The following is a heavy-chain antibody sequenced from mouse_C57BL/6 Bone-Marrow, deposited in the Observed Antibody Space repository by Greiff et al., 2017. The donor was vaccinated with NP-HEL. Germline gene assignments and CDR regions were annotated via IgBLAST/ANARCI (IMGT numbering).Heavy chain of an antibody. D-gene: IGHD2-4*01. CDR3: ARDAGYYDYDHWSFDV. CDR2: SRNKANDYTT. J-gene: IGHJ1*03. CDR1: GFTFSDFY. Sequence: EVKLVESGGGLVQSGRSLRLSCATSGFTFSDFYMEWVRQAPGKGLEWIAASRNKANDYTTEYSASVKGRFIVSRDTSQSILYLQMNALRAEDTAIYYCARDAGYYDYDHWSFDVWGTGTTVTVSS. V-gene: IGHV7-1*01.